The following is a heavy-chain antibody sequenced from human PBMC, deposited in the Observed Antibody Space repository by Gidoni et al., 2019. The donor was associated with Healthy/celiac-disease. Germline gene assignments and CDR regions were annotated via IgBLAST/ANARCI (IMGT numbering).Heavy chain of an antibody. V-gene: IGHV3-23*01. D-gene: IGHD2-15*01. CDR3: AKAPIYCSGGSCYGYFQH. Sequence: EVQRLESGAGLVQPGGSLSVSCAASGFPFSSYAMSWVRQAPGEGLEWVSAISGSGGRTYYADSVKGRFTISRDNSKNTLYLQMNSLRAEDTAVYYCAKAPIYCSGGSCYGYFQHWGQGTLVTVSS. J-gene: IGHJ1*01. CDR1: GFPFSSYA. CDR2: ISGSGGRT.